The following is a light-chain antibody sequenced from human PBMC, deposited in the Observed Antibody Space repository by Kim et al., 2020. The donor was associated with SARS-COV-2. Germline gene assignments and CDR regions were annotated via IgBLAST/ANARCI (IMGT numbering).Light chain of an antibody. CDR3: CSYAGSYTFV. V-gene: IGLV2-11*01. CDR2: DVS. Sequence: LTQPRSVSGSPGQSVTISCTGTSSDVGGYNYVSWYQQHPGKAPKLMIYDVSKRPSGVPDRFSGSKSGNTASLTISGLQAEDEADYYCCSYAGSYTFVFGTGTKVTVL. J-gene: IGLJ1*01. CDR1: SSDVGGYNY.